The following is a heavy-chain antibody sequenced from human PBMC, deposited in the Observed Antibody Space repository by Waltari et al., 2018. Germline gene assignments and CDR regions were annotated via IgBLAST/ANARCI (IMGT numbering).Heavy chain of an antibody. Sequence: QVQLQESGPGLVKPSGTLSLTCAVSGGSISSHYWSWIRPPPGKGLEWIGYIYYSGSTNYNPSLKSRVTISVDTSKNQFSLKLSSVTAADTAVYYCASAPYYYDSSGAFDYRGQGTLVTVSS. V-gene: IGHV4-59*11. D-gene: IGHD3-22*01. CDR1: GGSISSHY. J-gene: IGHJ4*02. CDR2: IYYSGST. CDR3: ASAPYYYDSSGAFDY.